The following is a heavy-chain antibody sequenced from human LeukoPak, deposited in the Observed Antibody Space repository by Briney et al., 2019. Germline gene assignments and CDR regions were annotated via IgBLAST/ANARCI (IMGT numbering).Heavy chain of an antibody. D-gene: IGHD6-13*01. J-gene: IGHJ3*02. Sequence: GGSLRFSCAASGFTFSSYSMNWVRQAPGKGLEWVSSISSSSSYIYYADSVKGRFTISRDNAKNSLYLQMNSLRAEDTAVYYCARGIAAAPIDAFDIWGQGTMVTVSS. CDR2: ISSSSSYI. CDR3: ARGIAAAPIDAFDI. CDR1: GFTFSSYS. V-gene: IGHV3-21*01.